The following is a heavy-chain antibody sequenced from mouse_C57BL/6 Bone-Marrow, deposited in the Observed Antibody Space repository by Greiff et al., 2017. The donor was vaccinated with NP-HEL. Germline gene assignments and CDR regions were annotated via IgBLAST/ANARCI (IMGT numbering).Heavy chain of an antibody. CDR3: AGDNAYYSNSPWFAY. Sequence: VQGVESGPGLVKPSQSLFLTCSITGFPITSGYYWIWIRQSPGKPLEWMGYITHSGETFYNPSLQSPISITRETSKNQFFLQLNSVTTEDTAMYYCAGDNAYYSNSPWFAYWGQGTLVTVSA. CDR2: ITHSGET. D-gene: IGHD2-5*01. J-gene: IGHJ3*01. V-gene: IGHV12-3*01. CDR1: GFPITSGYY.